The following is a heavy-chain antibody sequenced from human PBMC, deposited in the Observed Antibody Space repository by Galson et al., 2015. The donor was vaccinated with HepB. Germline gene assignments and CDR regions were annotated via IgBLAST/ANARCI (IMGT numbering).Heavy chain of an antibody. J-gene: IGHJ5*02. V-gene: IGHV1-3*01. Sequence: SCKASGYTFTSYAMHWVRQAPGQRLEWMGWINAGNGNTKYSQKFQGRVTITRDTSASTAYMELSSLRSEDTAVYYCARDRGGGCSGGSCVNWFDPWGQGTLVTVSS. D-gene: IGHD2-15*01. CDR2: INAGNGNT. CDR3: ARDRGGGCSGGSCVNWFDP. CDR1: GYTFTSYA.